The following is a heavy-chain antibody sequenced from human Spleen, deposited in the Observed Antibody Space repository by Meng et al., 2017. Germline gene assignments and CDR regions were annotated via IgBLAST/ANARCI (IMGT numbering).Heavy chain of an antibody. CDR2: ISSSGSTI. J-gene: IGHJ6*02. CDR3: ARARESDYYYYGMDG. CDR1: GFTFSSYE. Sequence: GESLKISCAASGFTFSSYEMNWVRQAPGKGLEWVSYISSSGSTIYYADSVKGRFTISRDNAKNSLYLQMNSLRAEDTAVYYCARARESDYYYYGMDGWGQGTTVTVSS. V-gene: IGHV3-48*03.